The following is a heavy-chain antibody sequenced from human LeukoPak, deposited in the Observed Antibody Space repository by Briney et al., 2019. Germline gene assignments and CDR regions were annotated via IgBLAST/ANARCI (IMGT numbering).Heavy chain of an antibody. CDR1: GGSISTDY. J-gene: IGHJ3*01. D-gene: IGHD3-16*01. Sequence: SETLSLTCSVSGGSISTDYWSWIRQTPGKGLEEIGYIYNSGSPNYNPSLEGRVTMSIDTSKNHFSLKLSSVTAADTAVYYCARRWVYDKRAFDAWGQGTMVTVSS. CDR3: ARRWVYDKRAFDA. V-gene: IGHV4-59*01. CDR2: IYNSGSP.